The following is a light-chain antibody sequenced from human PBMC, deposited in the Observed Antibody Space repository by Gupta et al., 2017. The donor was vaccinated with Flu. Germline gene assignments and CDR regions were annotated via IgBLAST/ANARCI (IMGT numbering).Light chain of an antibody. CDR1: QSIRSD. V-gene: IGKV1-6*01. CDR2: GAS. J-gene: IGKJ2*02. Sequence: FTLCASGEETATISGRARQSIRSDLGWYQQKPGKAPRLLIYGASSCASGVPSRCSGSGSGTDCTITISSLQPEDFVAYYCHKHDKSPPCTFGQGTKVEIK. CDR3: HKHDKSPPCT.